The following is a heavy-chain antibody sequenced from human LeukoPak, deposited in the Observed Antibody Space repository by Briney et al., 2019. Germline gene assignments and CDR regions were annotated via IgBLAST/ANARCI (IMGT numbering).Heavy chain of an antibody. J-gene: IGHJ5*02. CDR3: AKDLEQWLRDWFDP. D-gene: IGHD6-19*01. V-gene: IGHV3-66*01. CDR1: GFTVSSNY. Sequence: GGSLRLSCAASGFTVSSNYMSWVRQAPGKGLEWVSVIYSGGSTYYADSVKGRFTISRDNSKNTLYLQMNSLRAEDTAVYYCAKDLEQWLRDWFDPWGQGTLVTVSS. CDR2: IYSGGST.